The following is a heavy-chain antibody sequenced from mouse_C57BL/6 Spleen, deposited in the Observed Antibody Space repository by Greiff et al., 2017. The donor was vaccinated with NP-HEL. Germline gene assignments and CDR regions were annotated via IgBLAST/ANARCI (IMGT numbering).Heavy chain of an antibody. V-gene: IGHV3-6*01. Sequence: VQLKESGPGLVKLSQSLSLTCSVTGYSITSGYYWNWIRQFPGNKLEWMGYISYDGSNNYNPSLKNRISITRDTSKNQFFLKLNSVTTEDTATYYCASLNYYGSSSYFDYWGQGTTLTVSS. CDR1: GYSITSGYY. CDR2: ISYDGSN. D-gene: IGHD1-1*01. J-gene: IGHJ2*01. CDR3: ASLNYYGSSSYFDY.